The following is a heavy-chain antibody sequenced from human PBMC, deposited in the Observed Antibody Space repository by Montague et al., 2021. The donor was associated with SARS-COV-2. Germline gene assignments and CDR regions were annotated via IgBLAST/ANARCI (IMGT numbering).Heavy chain of an antibody. CDR3: ARIPGGSNYYFDF. V-gene: IGHV6-1*01. Sequence: NNYAESVKSRITIATDTSNHQFTLHLNSVTPEDTAVYYCARIPGGSNYYFDFWGQGTLVTVSS. J-gene: IGHJ4*02. CDR2: N. D-gene: IGHD2-2*01.